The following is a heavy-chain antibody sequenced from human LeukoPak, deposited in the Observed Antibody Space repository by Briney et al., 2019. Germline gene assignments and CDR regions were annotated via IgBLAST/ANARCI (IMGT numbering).Heavy chain of an antibody. D-gene: IGHD2-15*01. Sequence: PGGSLRLSCAASGFTFSSYGMHWVRQAPGKGLEWVAVIWYDGSNKYYADSVKGRFTISRDNSKNTLYLQMNSLRAEDTAVYYCARGGLIGYCSGGSCFAFDIWGQGTMVTVSS. CDR2: IWYDGSNK. CDR3: ARGGLIGYCSGGSCFAFDI. J-gene: IGHJ3*02. CDR1: GFTFSSYG. V-gene: IGHV3-33*01.